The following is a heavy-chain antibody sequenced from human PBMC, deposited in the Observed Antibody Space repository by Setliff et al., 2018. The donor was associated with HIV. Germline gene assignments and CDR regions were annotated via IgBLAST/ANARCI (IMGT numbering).Heavy chain of an antibody. V-gene: IGHV3-48*01. J-gene: IGHJ4*02. CDR2: ISGSSGSI. CDR1: GFSFSSYS. Sequence: PGGFLRLSCAASGFSFSSYSMNWFRQAPGKGLEWVSYISGSSGSIYHADSVKGRFTVSRDNAKNSLYMQMNHLRVEDAAVYYCAGDASPDSESGGYSAGGYWGPGTLVTVSS. D-gene: IGHD3-22*01. CDR3: AGDASPDSESGGYSAGGY.